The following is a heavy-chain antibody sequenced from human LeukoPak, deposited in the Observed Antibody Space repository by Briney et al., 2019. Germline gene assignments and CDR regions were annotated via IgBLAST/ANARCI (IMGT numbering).Heavy chain of an antibody. CDR2: IYTSGGT. D-gene: IGHD6-6*01. CDR1: GDSISRYH. J-gene: IGHJ4*02. V-gene: IGHV4-4*09. Sequence: SETLSLTCTVSGDSISRYHWSWIRQPPGKGLEGIGYIYTSGGTNYIPSLKGQVTISIDTSNNQFSLKLSSVTAADSAVYYCARLTRLSTSPDRYYLDYWGQGTLVTVSS. CDR3: ARLTRLSTSPDRYYLDY.